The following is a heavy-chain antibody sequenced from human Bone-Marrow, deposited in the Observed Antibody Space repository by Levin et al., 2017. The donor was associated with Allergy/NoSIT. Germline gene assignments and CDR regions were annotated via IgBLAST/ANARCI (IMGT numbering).Heavy chain of an antibody. V-gene: IGHV3-23*01. D-gene: IGHD2-15*01. CDR2: TSNDGVTK. Sequence: GESLKISCAASGFTFSNSPMSWVRQGPGNGPEWVAGTSNDGVTKVYADSVRGRFAISRDNSKNTLFLQMSSLRAEDTALYFCVKKEAGSHPFESWGQGTLVTVSS. CDR1: GFTFSNSP. CDR3: VKKEAGSHPFES. J-gene: IGHJ4*02.